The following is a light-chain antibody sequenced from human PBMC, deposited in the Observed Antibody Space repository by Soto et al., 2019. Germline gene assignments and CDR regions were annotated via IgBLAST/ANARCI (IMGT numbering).Light chain of an antibody. CDR3: QQYDNWHPIT. J-gene: IGKJ5*01. Sequence: EVVMTQSPVTLSVSPGERATLSFRASQSINNDLAWYQHKPGQAPRLLVYGASTRAIGVPARFSGSGSGTEFTLTIDSLQYEDFAVYYCQQYDNWHPITFGQGTRLEIK. CDR1: QSINND. CDR2: GAS. V-gene: IGKV3-15*01.